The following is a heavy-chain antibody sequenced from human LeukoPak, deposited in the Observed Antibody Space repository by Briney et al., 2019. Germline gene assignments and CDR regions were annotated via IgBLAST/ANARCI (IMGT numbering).Heavy chain of an antibody. CDR3: ARGRSNYYGMDV. Sequence: FQGRVTITADDSTNTAYMELSSLRSGDTAVYYCARGRSNYYGMDVWGQGTTVAVSS. D-gene: IGHD1-26*01. J-gene: IGHJ6*02. V-gene: IGHV1-69*01.